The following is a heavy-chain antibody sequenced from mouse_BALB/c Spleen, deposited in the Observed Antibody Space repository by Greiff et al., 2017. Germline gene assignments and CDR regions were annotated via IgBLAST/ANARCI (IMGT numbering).Heavy chain of an antibody. CDR3: AREEYGNYGGWFAY. CDR1: GFTFSSYA. J-gene: IGHJ3*01. V-gene: IGHV5-9-4*01. Sequence: EVMLVESGGGLVKPGGSLKLSCAASGFTFSSYAMSWVRQSPEKRLEWVAEISSGGSYTYYPDTVTGRFTISRDNAKNTLYLEMSSLRSEDTAMYYCAREEYGNYGGWFAYWGQGTLVTVSA. D-gene: IGHD2-10*02. CDR2: ISSGGSYT.